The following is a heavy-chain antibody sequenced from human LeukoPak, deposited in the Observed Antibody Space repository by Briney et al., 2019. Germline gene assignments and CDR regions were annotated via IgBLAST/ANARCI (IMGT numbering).Heavy chain of an antibody. D-gene: IGHD1-26*01. CDR3: ASAYSGSYYFDY. CDR2: ISSSSSYI. J-gene: IGHJ4*02. Sequence: LSLTCTVSGGSISSGDYYWSWVRQAPGKGLEWVSSISSSSSYIYYADSVKGRFTISRDNAKNSLYLQMNSLRAEDTAVYYCASAYSGSYYFDYWGQGTLVTVSS. V-gene: IGHV3-21*01. CDR1: GGSISSGDYY.